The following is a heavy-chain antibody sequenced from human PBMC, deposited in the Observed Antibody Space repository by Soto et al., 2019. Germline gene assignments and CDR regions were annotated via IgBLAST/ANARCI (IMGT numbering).Heavy chain of an antibody. CDR3: TRERTLRFLEWPMNDY. D-gene: IGHD3-3*01. V-gene: IGHV3-49*03. CDR1: GFTFGDYA. Sequence: GGSLRLSCTASGFTFGDYAMSWFRQAPGKGLEWVGFIRSKAYGGTTEYAASVKGRFTISRDDSKSIAYLQMNSLKTEDTAVYYCTRERTLRFLEWPMNDYWGQGTLVTVSS. CDR2: IRSKAYGGTT. J-gene: IGHJ4*02.